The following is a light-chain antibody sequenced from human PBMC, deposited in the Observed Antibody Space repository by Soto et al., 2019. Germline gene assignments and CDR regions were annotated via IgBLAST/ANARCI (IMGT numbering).Light chain of an antibody. V-gene: IGLV2-8*01. CDR3: SAYAGSNNFV. CDR2: EVS. Sequence: LTQPASVSGSPGQSITISCTGTSSDVGSYNYVSWYQQHLGKAPKLIIYEVSQRPSGVPDRFSGSKSGNTASLTVSGLQTEDEADYYCSAYAGSNNFVFGSGTKVTVL. CDR1: SSDVGSYNY. J-gene: IGLJ1*01.